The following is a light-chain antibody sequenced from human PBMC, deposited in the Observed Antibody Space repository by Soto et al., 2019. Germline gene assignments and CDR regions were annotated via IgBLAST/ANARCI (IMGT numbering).Light chain of an antibody. CDR2: AAS. V-gene: IGKV1-17*01. CDR3: RQHNSYPFT. J-gene: IGKJ3*01. CDR1: HDIRSD. Sequence: DIQMTQSPSSLSASVGDRVTITCRTSHDIRSDLCSFQQKPGKAPKRLILAASKLQSGVHSTFNVSRPGTEFTLTISSLQPEDFATYCCRQHNSYPFTCGHGTKVDIK.